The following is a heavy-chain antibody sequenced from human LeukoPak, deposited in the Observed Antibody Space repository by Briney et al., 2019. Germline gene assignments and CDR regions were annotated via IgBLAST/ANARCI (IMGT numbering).Heavy chain of an antibody. J-gene: IGHJ3*02. CDR1: GYTFTGYY. D-gene: IGHD3-3*01. CDR2: INPNSGGT. Sequence: ASVKVSCKASGYTFTGYYMHWVRQAPGQGLEWMGWINPNSGGTNYAQKFQGRVTMTRDTSISTAYMELSRLRSDDTAVYYCARDTLGTYYDFWSGSLMGNAFDIWGQGTMVTVSS. V-gene: IGHV1-2*02. CDR3: ARDTLGTYYDFWSGSLMGNAFDI.